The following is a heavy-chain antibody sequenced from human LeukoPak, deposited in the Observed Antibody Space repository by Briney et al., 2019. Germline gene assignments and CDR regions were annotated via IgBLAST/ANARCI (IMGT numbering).Heavy chain of an antibody. CDR2: IYHSGST. CDR1: GYSISSGYY. CDR3: ARDNIVVVAATKASYFDY. J-gene: IGHJ4*02. Sequence: KPSETLSLTCTVSGYSISSGYYWGWIRQPPGKGLEWIGSIYHSGSTYYNPSLKSRVTISVDTSKNQFSLKLSSVTAADTAVYYCARDNIVVVAATKASYFDYWGQGTLVTVSS. D-gene: IGHD2-15*01. V-gene: IGHV4-38-2*02.